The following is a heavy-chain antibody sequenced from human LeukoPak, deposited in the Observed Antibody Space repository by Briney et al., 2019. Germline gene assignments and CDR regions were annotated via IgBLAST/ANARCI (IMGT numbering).Heavy chain of an antibody. CDR3: ATLGETYYYDSSGYYDAFDI. CDR1: GYTFTSYY. D-gene: IGHD3-22*01. Sequence: GASVKVSCKASGYTFTSYYMHWVRQAPGQGLEWMGIINPSGGSTSYAQKFQGRVTMTRDTSTSTVYMELGSLRSEDTAVYYCATLGETYYYDSSGYYDAFDIWGQGTMVTVSS. V-gene: IGHV1-46*01. CDR2: INPSGGST. J-gene: IGHJ3*02.